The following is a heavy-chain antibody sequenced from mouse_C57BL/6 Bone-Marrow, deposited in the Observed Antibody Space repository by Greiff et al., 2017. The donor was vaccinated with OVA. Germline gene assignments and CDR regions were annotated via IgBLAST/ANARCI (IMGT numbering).Heavy chain of an antibody. D-gene: IGHD1-1*01. CDR3: ARGNYYVSSYDWCAY. CDR1: GYTFTSYW. V-gene: IGHV1-64*01. CDR2: IHPNSGST. Sequence: QVQLQQPGAELVKPGASVKLSCKASGYTFTSYWMHWVKQRPGQGLEWIGMIHPNSGSTNYHEKFKSKATLTVDKSSSTAYMQLSSLTSEDSAFYYCARGNYYVSSYDWCAYWGQGTLVTVSA. J-gene: IGHJ3*01.